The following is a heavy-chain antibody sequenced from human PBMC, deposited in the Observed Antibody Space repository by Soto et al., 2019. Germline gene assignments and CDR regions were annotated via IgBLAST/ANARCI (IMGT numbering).Heavy chain of an antibody. Sequence: EVQLVESGGGLVKPGGSLRLSCAASGFTFSSYSMNWVRQAPGKGLEWVSSISSSSSYIYYADSVKGRFTISRDNAKNSLYLQMNSLRAEDTAVYYCASHPRDSSGYWYYFDYWGQGTLFTVSP. D-gene: IGHD3-22*01. CDR2: ISSSSSYI. CDR1: GFTFSSYS. CDR3: ASHPRDSSGYWYYFDY. J-gene: IGHJ4*02. V-gene: IGHV3-21*01.